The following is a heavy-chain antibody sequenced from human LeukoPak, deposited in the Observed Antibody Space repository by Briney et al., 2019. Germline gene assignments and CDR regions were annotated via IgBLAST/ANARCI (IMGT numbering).Heavy chain of an antibody. J-gene: IGHJ5*02. CDR1: GGSISSSNW. V-gene: IGHV4-4*02. Sequence: SETLSLTCAVSGGSISSSNWWSWVRQPPGKGLEWIGYIHYSGSAYYNPSLKSRVTISLDTSKNQFSLKLDSVTAADTAVYYCARDPGAAGATTGSWFDPWGQGALVTVSS. CDR2: IHYSGSA. D-gene: IGHD1-26*01. CDR3: ARDPGAAGATTGSWFDP.